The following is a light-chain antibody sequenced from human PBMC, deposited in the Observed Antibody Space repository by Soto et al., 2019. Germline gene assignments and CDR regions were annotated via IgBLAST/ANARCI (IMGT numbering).Light chain of an antibody. CDR3: CSYAGSSLDV. Sequence: QSVLTQPASVSGSPGQSITISCTGTSSDVGSYNLVSWYQQHPGKAPKLMIYEGSKRPSGVSNRFSGSKSGNTASLTISGLQAEDEADYYCCSYAGSSLDVFVTASKVTV. CDR2: EGS. V-gene: IGLV2-23*01. CDR1: SSDVGSYNL. J-gene: IGLJ1*01.